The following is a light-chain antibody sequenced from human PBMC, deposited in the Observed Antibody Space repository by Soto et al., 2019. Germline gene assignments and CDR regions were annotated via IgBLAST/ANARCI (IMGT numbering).Light chain of an antibody. CDR1: SSNIGANYD. V-gene: IGLV1-40*01. J-gene: IGLJ2*01. Sequence: QAVVTQPPSVSGAPGQGVTISCTGGSSNIGANYDVHWYQQLPGTAPKVLIYNTNQRPSGAPDRFSGSKSGTSASLAISGLQSEDEADYYCATWDDSPRDVVFGGGTKLTVL. CDR2: NTN. CDR3: ATWDDSPRDVV.